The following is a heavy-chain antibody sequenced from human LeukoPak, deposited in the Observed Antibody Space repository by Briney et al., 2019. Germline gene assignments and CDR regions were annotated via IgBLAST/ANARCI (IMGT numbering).Heavy chain of an antibody. V-gene: IGHV4-30-2*01. CDR1: GGSISSGGYS. CDR2: IYHSGST. D-gene: IGHD5-18*01. J-gene: IGHJ3*02. Sequence: NPSETLSLTCAVSGGSISSGGYSWSWIRQPPGKGLEWIGYIYHSGSTYYNPSLKSRVTISVDTSKNQFSLKLSSVTAADTAVYYCARQYSYGSVAFDIWGQGTMVTVSS. CDR3: ARQYSYGSVAFDI.